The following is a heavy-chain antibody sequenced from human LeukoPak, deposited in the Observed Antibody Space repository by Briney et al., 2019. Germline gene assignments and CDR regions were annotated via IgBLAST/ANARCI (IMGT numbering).Heavy chain of an antibody. D-gene: IGHD2-8*01. CDR3: AKDVCTSPRCLLFFDS. V-gene: IGHV3-23*01. CDR2: ISGFNT. CDR1: GFAFSNYA. Sequence: GGSLRLSCTTSGFAFSNYAMNWVRQAPGKGPEWVSGISGFNTYYADSVKGRFTIFRDNSKNVLYLQMDRLRAEDTAVYSCAKDVCTSPRCLLFFDSWGQGTLVTVSS. J-gene: IGHJ4*02.